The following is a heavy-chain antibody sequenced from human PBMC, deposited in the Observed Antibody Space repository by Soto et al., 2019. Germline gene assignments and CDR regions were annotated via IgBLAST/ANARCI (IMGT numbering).Heavy chain of an antibody. CDR3: ARVARIQLWLTYYYDSSGYFDY. CDR1: EFSFSTSG. V-gene: IGHV3-30*03. D-gene: IGHD3-22*01. CDR2: VSYDRSSK. Sequence: GGSLRLSCVASEFSFSTSGMHWVRQAPGKGLEWVAVVSYDRSSKFYADSVKGRFTISRDNSKNTLYLQMNSLRAEDTAVYYCARVARIQLWLTYYYDSSGYFDYWGQGTLVTVSS. J-gene: IGHJ4*02.